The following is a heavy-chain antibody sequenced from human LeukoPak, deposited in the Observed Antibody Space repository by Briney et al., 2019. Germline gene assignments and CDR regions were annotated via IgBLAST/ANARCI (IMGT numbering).Heavy chain of an antibody. Sequence: ASVKDSCKASGYTFTRYGISSVRQAPGQGLEWMGWINTYNDNTNYAQTLQGRVTMTTDTSTSTAYMELRSLRSDDTAVYYCAGNYYGSGSYYSWGQGQFDYWGQGTLVTVSS. CDR1: GYTFTRYG. CDR2: INTYNDNT. J-gene: IGHJ4*02. D-gene: IGHD3-10*01. V-gene: IGHV1-18*01. CDR3: AGNYYGSGSYYSWGQGQFDY.